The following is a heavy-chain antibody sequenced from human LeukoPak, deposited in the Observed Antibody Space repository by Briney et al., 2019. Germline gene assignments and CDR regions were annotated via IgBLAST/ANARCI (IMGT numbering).Heavy chain of an antibody. D-gene: IGHD2-15*01. CDR2: IYYTGST. CDR1: GGSISSADYY. V-gene: IGHV4-30-4*01. J-gene: IGHJ4*02. CDR3: ARDEGCSVGSCYHYLDY. Sequence: SETLSLTCTVSGGSISSADYYWTWVRQTPGKGLEWIGYIYYTGSTYYNPSLKRGVDMSVETSKNQFSLKLSSVTAADTAVCYCARDEGCSVGSCYHYLDYWGQGILVTVSP.